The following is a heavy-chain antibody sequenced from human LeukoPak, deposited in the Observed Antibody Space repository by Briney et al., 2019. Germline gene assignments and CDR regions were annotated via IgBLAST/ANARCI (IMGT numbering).Heavy chain of an antibody. CDR2: ISHRGDSI. J-gene: IGHJ4*02. CDR3: ARGALRWYLQVDY. Sequence: GEALRLSCAASGFTLSDFYMSWFRQAPGKGLEWISYISHRGDSIFYADSVRGRFTISRDNAKNSLYLQMNSLRAEDTAVYYCARGALRWYLQVDYWGQGTLVTVSS. V-gene: IGHV3-11*04. D-gene: IGHD4-23*01. CDR1: GFTLSDFY.